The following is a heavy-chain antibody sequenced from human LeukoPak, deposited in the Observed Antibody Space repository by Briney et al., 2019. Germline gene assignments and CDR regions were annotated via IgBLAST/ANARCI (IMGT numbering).Heavy chain of an antibody. CDR2: ISSSGSYT. CDR3: ASARGSNYGSLGD. CDR1: GFTFSDYY. V-gene: IGHV3-11*03. Sequence: PGGSLRLSCAASGFTFSDYYMSWIRQAPGKGLEWVSYISSSGSYTNYADSVKGRFTISRDNAKNSLYLQMNSLRAEDTAVYYCASARGSNYGSLGDWGQGTLVTVSS. J-gene: IGHJ4*02. D-gene: IGHD5-18*01.